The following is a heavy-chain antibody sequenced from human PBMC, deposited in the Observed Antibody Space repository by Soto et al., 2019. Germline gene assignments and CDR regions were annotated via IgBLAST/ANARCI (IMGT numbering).Heavy chain of an antibody. V-gene: IGHV4-4*02. CDR3: ARDSRYCTDGGCSIMLEAFDV. CDR1: RFSVTNNKY. Sequence: QAQLQESGPGLVRPSGTLSLTCTVSRFSVTNNKYWNWVRQSPGKALEWIGEIYHSGATYYNPSRSGSSSISMDQSKNQISLNLTSVTAADTAVYYCARDSRYCTDGGCSIMLEAFDVWGQGTLVTVSS. J-gene: IGHJ3*01. CDR2: IYHSGAT. D-gene: IGHD2-15*01.